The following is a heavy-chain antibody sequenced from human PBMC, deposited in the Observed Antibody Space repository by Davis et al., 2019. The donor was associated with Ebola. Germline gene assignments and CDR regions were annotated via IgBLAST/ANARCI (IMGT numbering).Heavy chain of an antibody. CDR2: TYYRSKWYN. J-gene: IGHJ5*02. Sequence: SETLSLTCALSGDSVSSNSAAWNWIRQSPSRGLEWLGRTYYRSKWYNDYAVSVKSRITINPDTSKNQFSLQLNSVTPEDTAVYYCARHIVAGWTNWFDPWGQGTLVTVSS. V-gene: IGHV6-1*01. CDR3: ARHIVAGWTNWFDP. D-gene: IGHD2-21*01. CDR1: GDSVSSNSAA.